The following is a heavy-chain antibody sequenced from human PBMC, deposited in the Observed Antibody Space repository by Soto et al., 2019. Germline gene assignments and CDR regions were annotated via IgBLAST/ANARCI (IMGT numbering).Heavy chain of an antibody. Sequence: WTWIRQTPGKGLEWIGEISHSGSTNYNLSLMSRVTMSADTSKKQFSLRLSSVTAADTALYFCARGYESSRRYLPLLDYWGQGTLVTVSS. J-gene: IGHJ4*02. CDR2: ISHSGST. V-gene: IGHV4-34*01. CDR3: ARGYESSRRYLPLLDY. D-gene: IGHD3-22*01.